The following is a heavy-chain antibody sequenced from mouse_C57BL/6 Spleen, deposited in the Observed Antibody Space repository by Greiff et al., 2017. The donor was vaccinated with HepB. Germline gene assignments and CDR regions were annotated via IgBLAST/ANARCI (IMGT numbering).Heavy chain of an antibody. Sequence: QVQLQQPGAELVKPGASVKLSCKASGYTFTSYWMHWVKQRPGQGLEWIGMIHPNSGSTNYNEKFKSKATLTVDKSSSTAYMQLSSLTSEDSAVYYCARSGSSYVHSVFDVWGTGTTVTVSS. CDR3: ARSGSSYVHSVFDV. J-gene: IGHJ1*03. CDR2: IHPNSGST. CDR1: GYTFTSYW. V-gene: IGHV1-64*01. D-gene: IGHD1-1*01.